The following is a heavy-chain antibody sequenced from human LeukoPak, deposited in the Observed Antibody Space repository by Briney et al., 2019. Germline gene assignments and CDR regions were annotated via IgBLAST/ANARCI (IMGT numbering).Heavy chain of an antibody. V-gene: IGHV3-30*03. CDR1: GFTFSSYG. CDR3: ATPILGRRRSTGPNDS. CDR2: ISYDGSNK. D-gene: IGHD3-10*01. Sequence: GGSLRLSCAASGFTFSSYGMHWVRQAPGKGLEWVAVISYDGSNKYYADSVKGRFTISRDNSKNTLYLQMNSLRAEDTAVYYFATPILGRRRSTGPNDSWGQGPRVTVSS. J-gene: IGHJ4*02.